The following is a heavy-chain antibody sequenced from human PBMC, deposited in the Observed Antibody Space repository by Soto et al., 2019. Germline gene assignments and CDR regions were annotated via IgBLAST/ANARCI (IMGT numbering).Heavy chain of an antibody. CDR3: ARALGWLVHDAFDI. Sequence: PGWSLRLSCASSVFTFISYSMNWVRQAPGKGLEWVSSISSSSSYIYYADSVKGRFTISRDNAKNSLYLQMNSLRAEDTAVYYCARALGWLVHDAFDIWGQGTMVTVSS. D-gene: IGHD6-19*01. V-gene: IGHV3-21*01. CDR1: VFTFISYS. J-gene: IGHJ3*02. CDR2: ISSSSSYI.